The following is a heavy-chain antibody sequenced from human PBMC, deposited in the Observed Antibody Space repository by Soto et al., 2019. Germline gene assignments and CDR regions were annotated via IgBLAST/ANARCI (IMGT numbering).Heavy chain of an antibody. CDR3: ARHAPSRSSYYMDV. CDR1: GGSISSSSYY. CDR2: IYYSGST. V-gene: IGHV4-39*01. Sequence: SETLSLTCTVSGGSISSSSYYWGWIRQPPGKGLEWIGSIYYSGSTYYNPSLKSRVTISVDTSKNQFSLKLSSVTAADTAVYYCARHAPSRSSYYMDVWGKGTTVTVSS. J-gene: IGHJ6*03.